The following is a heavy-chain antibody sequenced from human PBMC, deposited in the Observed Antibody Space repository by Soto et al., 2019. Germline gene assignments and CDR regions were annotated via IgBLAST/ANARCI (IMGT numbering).Heavy chain of an antibody. CDR3: ARGALTTYFDY. V-gene: IGHV4-59*01. Sequence: QVQLQESGPGLVKPSETLSLTCAVSGGSISSYYWSWIRQPPGKELEWIGYFYYSGSTNYNPSLKSRVTISVDTSKNQFSLKLSSVTAADTAVYYCARGALTTYFDYWGQGTLVTVSS. CDR2: FYYSGST. J-gene: IGHJ4*02. CDR1: GGSISSYY.